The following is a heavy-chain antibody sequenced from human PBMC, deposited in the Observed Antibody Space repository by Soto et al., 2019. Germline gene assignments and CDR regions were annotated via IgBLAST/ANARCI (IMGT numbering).Heavy chain of an antibody. V-gene: IGHV4-31*03. CDR3: ARAGPLXCSSTSCYRDYYYGMDV. J-gene: IGHJ6*02. CDR2: IYYSGST. D-gene: IGHD2-2*01. Sequence: SETLSLTCTVSGGSISSGGYYWSWIRQHPGKGLEWIGYIYYSGSTYYNPSLKSRVTISVDTSKNQFSLKLSSVTAADTAVYYCARAGPLXCSSTSCYRDYYYGMDVWGQGTTVTVSS. CDR1: GGSISSGGYY.